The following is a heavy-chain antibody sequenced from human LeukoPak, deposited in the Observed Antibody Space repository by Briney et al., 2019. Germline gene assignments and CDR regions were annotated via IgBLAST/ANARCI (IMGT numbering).Heavy chain of an antibody. CDR2: TYPGDSDT. V-gene: IGHV5-51*01. Sequence: GESLKISCKGSGYSFTSYWIGWVRQMPGKGLEWMGITYPGDSDTRYSPSFQGQVTISADKSISTAYLQWSSLKASDTAMYYCARLRYDILTGYYGPTYFDYWGQGTLVTVSS. CDR3: ARLRYDILTGYYGPTYFDY. CDR1: GYSFTSYW. J-gene: IGHJ4*02. D-gene: IGHD3-9*01.